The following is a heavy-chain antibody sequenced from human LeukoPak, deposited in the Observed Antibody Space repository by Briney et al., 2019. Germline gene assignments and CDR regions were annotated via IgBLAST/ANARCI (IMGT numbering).Heavy chain of an antibody. V-gene: IGHV3-7*01. Sequence: PGGSLRLSCAASGFTFSSYWMSWVRQAPGKGLEWVANIKQDGSEKYYVDSVKGRFTISRDNAKNSLYLQMNSLRAEDTAVYYCAREADYDYVWGSYRALDYWGQGTLVTVSS. CDR2: IKQDGSEK. D-gene: IGHD3-16*02. J-gene: IGHJ4*02. CDR1: GFTFSSYW. CDR3: AREADYDYVWGSYRALDY.